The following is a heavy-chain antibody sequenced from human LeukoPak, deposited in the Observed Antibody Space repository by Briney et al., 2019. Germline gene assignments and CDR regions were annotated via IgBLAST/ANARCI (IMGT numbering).Heavy chain of an antibody. Sequence: GASVKVSCKASGYTFTGYWLHWVRQAPGQGLEWMGWIIPNSGGTNQAQKFQGRVTMTRDTSITTAYMELSSLRSDDTAVYYCARGDIYWDYWGQGTQVTVSS. CDR3: ARGDIYWDY. CDR1: GYTFTGYW. V-gene: IGHV1-2*02. CDR2: IIPNSGGT. D-gene: IGHD2-15*01. J-gene: IGHJ4*02.